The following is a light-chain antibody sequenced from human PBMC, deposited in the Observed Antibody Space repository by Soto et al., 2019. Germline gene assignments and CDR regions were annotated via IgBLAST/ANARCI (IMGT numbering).Light chain of an antibody. CDR3: GTWDTSLTTLV. CDR2: ENY. J-gene: IGLJ1*01. CDR1: SSDIGRNY. V-gene: IGLV1-51*02. Sequence: QTALPQPPSVSAAPGQKVTISCSGSSSDIGRNYVSWYKHLPRTAPKLLIYENYKRPSGIPDRFSGSKSGTSATLGITGLQTGDEADYYCGTWDTSLTTLVFGTG.